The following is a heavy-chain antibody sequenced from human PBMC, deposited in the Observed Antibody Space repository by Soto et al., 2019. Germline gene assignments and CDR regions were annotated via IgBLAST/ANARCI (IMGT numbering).Heavy chain of an antibody. Sequence: LSLTCAVSGGSISSSHWWSWVRQPPGKGLEWIGEISHSGSTNYNPSLKSRVTISVDESNNQFSLRLSSVTAADTAMYYCARDIAGATTTAKDWGQGTLVTVSS. D-gene: IGHD1-26*01. CDR3: ARDIAGATTTAKD. J-gene: IGHJ4*02. CDR1: GGSISSSHW. V-gene: IGHV4-4*02. CDR2: ISHSGST.